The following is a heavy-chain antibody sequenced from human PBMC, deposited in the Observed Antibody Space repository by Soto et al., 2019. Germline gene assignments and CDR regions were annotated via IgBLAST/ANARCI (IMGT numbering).Heavy chain of an antibody. Sequence: ASVKVSCKASGGTFSSYAISWVRQAPGQGLEWMGGIIPIFGTANYAQKFQGRVTITADESTSTAYMELSSLRSEDTAVYYCARVRNTWSGYYGSHYYYYGMDVWGQGTTVTVSS. V-gene: IGHV1-69*13. CDR2: IIPIFGTA. CDR1: GGTFSSYA. CDR3: ARVRNTWSGYYGSHYYYYGMDV. D-gene: IGHD3-3*01. J-gene: IGHJ6*02.